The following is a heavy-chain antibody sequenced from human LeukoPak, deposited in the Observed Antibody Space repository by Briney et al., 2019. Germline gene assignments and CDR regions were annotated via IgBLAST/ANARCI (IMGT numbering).Heavy chain of an antibody. J-gene: IGHJ4*03. Sequence: GGSLRLSCAASGFSFSSYDMDWVRQAPGKGLEWVAFIGFDGSNTYYEDSVEGRFTISRDNSKNTLYLQMNSLRVEDTAVYYCADLAVAGTFDSWGDRTQGTVCS. CDR1: GFSFSSYD. D-gene: IGHD6-19*01. CDR2: IGFDGSNT. CDR3: ADLAVAGTFDS. V-gene: IGHV3-30*02.